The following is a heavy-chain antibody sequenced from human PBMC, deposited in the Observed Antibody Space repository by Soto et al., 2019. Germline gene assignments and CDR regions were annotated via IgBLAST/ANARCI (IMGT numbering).Heavy chain of an antibody. D-gene: IGHD3-3*01. CDR2: IYYSGST. CDR3: ANVLDFWGGCYSRDLFDS. V-gene: IGHV4-59*01. J-gene: IGHJ5*01. CDR1: GGSISSYY. Sequence: SETLSLTCTVSGGSISSYYWSWIRQPPGKGLEWIGYIYYSGSTNYNPSLKSRVTISVDTSKNQLSLRLSSVTAADPAVYYGANVLDFWGGCYSRDLFDSRDRGSSVIVSS.